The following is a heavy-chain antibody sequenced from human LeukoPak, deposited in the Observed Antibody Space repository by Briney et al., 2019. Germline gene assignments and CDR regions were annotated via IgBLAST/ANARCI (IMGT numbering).Heavy chain of an antibody. CDR2: MYHTGGT. D-gene: IGHD6-19*01. J-gene: IGHJ4*02. CDR3: ATHVAVAAKYDY. V-gene: IGHV4-39*01. CDR1: GDSITSRTSC. Sequence: PSETLSLTCTVSGDSITSRTSCWSWIRQSPTNGLQWITCMYHTGGTFYSPSLRSRVVISLDASKNQFSLKLNSVTAADTAVYYCATHVAVAAKYDYWGQGIPVIVSS.